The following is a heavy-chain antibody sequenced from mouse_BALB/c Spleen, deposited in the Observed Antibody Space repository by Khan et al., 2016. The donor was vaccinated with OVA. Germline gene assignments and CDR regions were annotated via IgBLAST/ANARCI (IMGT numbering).Heavy chain of an antibody. D-gene: IGHD1-1*01. CDR2: INPSTGYT. CDR3: ARRGRRWDFDY. J-gene: IGHJ2*01. V-gene: IGHV1-7*01. Sequence: VQLQQSGAELAKPGASVKMSCKASGYTFINYWILWIKQRPGQGLEWIGYINPSTGYTEYNQNFKDKATLTADISSSTAYMQLSSLTSEDSAVYYCARRGRRWDFDYGGQGTTLTVSS. CDR1: GYTFINYW.